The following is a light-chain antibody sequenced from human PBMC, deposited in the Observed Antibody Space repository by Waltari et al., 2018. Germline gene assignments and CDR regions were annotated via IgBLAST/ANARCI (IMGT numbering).Light chain of an antibody. CDR3: QVWDSGSAHWV. Sequence: SYVLTQPPSVSVALGKTASIPCGGNNIGTQSVHWYQQKPGQAPVVVIHYGSDRPSGVPERFSGSTSGNTATLTISRVEGGDEADYYCQVWDSGSAHWVFGGGTKLTVL. V-gene: IGLV3-21*04. J-gene: IGLJ3*02. CDR2: YGS. CDR1: NIGTQS.